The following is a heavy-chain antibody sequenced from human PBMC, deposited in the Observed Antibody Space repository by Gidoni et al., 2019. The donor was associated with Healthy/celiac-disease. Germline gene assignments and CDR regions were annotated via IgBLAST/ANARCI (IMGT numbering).Heavy chain of an antibody. Sequence: EVQLVESGGGLVKPGGSLRLSCAASGFTFSNAWMNWVRQAPGKGLEWVGRIKSKTDGGTTDYAAPVKGRFTISRDDSKNTLYLQMNSLKTEDTAVYYCTTLRYFDFEASFDYWGQGTLVTVSS. J-gene: IGHJ4*02. CDR2: IKSKTDGGTT. D-gene: IGHD3-9*01. CDR3: TTLRYFDFEASFDY. CDR1: GFTFSNAW. V-gene: IGHV3-15*07.